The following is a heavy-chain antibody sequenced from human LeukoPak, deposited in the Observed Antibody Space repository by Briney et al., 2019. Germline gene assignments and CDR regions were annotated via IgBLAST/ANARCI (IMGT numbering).Heavy chain of an antibody. Sequence: TLSLTCTVSGGSNSSGSYYWSWIRQPAGKGLEWIGRIYTSGSTNYNPSLKSRVTISVDTSKNQFSLKLSSVTAADTAVYYCARDRALVRSGAGAFDIWGQGTMVTVSS. V-gene: IGHV4-61*02. D-gene: IGHD3-10*01. CDR1: GGSNSSGSYY. CDR3: ARDRALVRSGAGAFDI. J-gene: IGHJ3*02. CDR2: IYTSGST.